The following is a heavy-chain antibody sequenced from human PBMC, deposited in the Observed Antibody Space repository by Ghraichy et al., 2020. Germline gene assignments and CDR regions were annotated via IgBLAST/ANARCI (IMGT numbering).Heavy chain of an antibody. CDR2: ISGSGGST. J-gene: IGHJ4*02. CDR3: AKGGGITIFGVVISYFDY. CDR1: GFTFSSYA. Sequence: GGSLRLSCAASGFTFSSYAMSWVRQAPGKGLEWVSTISGSGGSTYYADSVKGRFTISRDNSKNTLYLQMNSLRAEDTAVYYCAKGGGITIFGVVISYFDYWGQGTLVTVSS. D-gene: IGHD3-3*01. V-gene: IGHV3-23*01.